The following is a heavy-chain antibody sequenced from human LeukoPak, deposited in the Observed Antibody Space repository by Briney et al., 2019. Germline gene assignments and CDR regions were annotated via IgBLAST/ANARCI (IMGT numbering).Heavy chain of an antibody. Sequence: GASVKVSCKASGYTFTAYYMHWVRQAPGQGLEWMGWINPNSGGTNYAQKFQGRVTMTRDTSISTAYMELSRLRSDDTAVYYCARGALLVVEAAAGTDYWGQGTLVTVSS. CDR2: INPNSGGT. CDR3: ARGALLVVEAAAGTDY. CDR1: GYTFTAYY. D-gene: IGHD6-13*01. J-gene: IGHJ4*02. V-gene: IGHV1-2*02.